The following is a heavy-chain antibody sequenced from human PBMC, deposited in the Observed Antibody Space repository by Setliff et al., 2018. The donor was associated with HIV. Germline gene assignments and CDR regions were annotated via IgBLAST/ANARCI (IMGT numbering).Heavy chain of an antibody. J-gene: IGHJ4*02. D-gene: IGHD7-27*01. CDR3: ARQLSNSLDY. Sequence: GASVKVSCKSSGYTFTDYFMHWVRQAPGQGPEWMGWISPYDLSERTSQRFRGRVTMTRDTSINTAYMELNSLRPDDTAVYYCARQLSNSLDYWGQGTLVTVSS. CDR1: GYTFTDYF. V-gene: IGHV1-2*02. CDR2: ISPYDLSE.